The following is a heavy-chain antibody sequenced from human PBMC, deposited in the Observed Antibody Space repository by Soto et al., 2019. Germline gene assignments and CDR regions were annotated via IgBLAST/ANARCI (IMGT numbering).Heavy chain of an antibody. V-gene: IGHV1-24*01. D-gene: IGHD2-15*01. CDR1: GYTLTELS. Sequence: ASVKVSCKVSGYTLTELSMHWARQAPGKGLEWMGGFDPEDGETIYAQKFQGRVTMTEDTSTDTAYMELSSLRSEDTAVYYCATRGHIVVVVAATPDDAFDTWGQGTMVTVSS. J-gene: IGHJ3*02. CDR2: FDPEDGET. CDR3: ATRGHIVVVVAATPDDAFDT.